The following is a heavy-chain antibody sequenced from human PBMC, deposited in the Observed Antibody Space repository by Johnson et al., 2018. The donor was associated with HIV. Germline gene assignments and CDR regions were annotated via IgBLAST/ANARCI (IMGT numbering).Heavy chain of an antibody. Sequence: QVQLVESGGGVVQPGRSLRLSCAASGFTFSSYGMHWVRQAPGKGLEWVALISYDGSDKYYADSVKGRFTISRDNSKNTLYLQMNSLRDEDTVVYYCARGGGCGGDCYSGYDAFDIWGQGTMVTV. CDR1: GFTFSSYG. CDR3: ARGGGCGGDCYSGYDAFDI. V-gene: IGHV3-30*19. D-gene: IGHD2-21*01. J-gene: IGHJ3*02. CDR2: ISYDGSDK.